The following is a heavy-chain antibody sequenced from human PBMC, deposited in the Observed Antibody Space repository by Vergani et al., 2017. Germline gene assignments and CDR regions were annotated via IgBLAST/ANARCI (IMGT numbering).Heavy chain of an antibody. J-gene: IGHJ3*02. Sequence: EVQLLESGGGLVQPGGSLRLSCAASGFTFSTYAMSWVRQAPGKGLEWVSAISGSGGNTYDADSVKGRFTISRDNSKNTLYLQMNSLRAEDTAVYYCARANLYYYDSSGYYPDAFDIWGQGRMVTVSS. D-gene: IGHD3-22*01. CDR2: ISGSGGNT. V-gene: IGHV3-23*01. CDR1: GFTFSTYA. CDR3: ARANLYYYDSSGYYPDAFDI.